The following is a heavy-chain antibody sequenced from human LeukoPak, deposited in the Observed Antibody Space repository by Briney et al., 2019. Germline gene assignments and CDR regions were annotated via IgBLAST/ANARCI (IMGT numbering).Heavy chain of an antibody. CDR2: ISGSGGST. D-gene: IGHD6-13*01. CDR3: AKVYSPTYYYYYYMDV. V-gene: IGHV3-23*01. J-gene: IGHJ6*03. Sequence: PGGSLRLSCAASGFTFSSYAMSWVRQAPGKGLEWVSAISGSGGSTYYADSVKGRFTISRDNSKNTLYLQMNSLRAEDTAVYYCAKVYSPTYYYYYYMDVWGKGTTVTVSS. CDR1: GFTFSSYA.